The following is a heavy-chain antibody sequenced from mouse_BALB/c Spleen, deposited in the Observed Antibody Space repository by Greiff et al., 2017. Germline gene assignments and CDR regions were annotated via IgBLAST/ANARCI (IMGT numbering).Heavy chain of an antibody. CDR3: ARGCGTENWYFDV. CDR1: GYTFTSYT. D-gene: IGHD3-3*01. CDR2: INPSSGYT. V-gene: IGHV1-4*01. J-gene: IGHJ1*01. Sequence: QVQLQQSGADLARPGASVKMSCKASGYTFTSYTMHWVKQRPGQGLEWIGYINPSSGYTNYIQKFKGKATLTADKSSRTAYMQLSSLTSEDSAVYCCARGCGTENWYFDVWGAGTTVTVSS.